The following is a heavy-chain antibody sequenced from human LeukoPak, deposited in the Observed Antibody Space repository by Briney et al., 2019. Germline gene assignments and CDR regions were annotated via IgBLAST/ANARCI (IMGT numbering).Heavy chain of an antibody. D-gene: IGHD1-7*01. CDR2: IYTSGST. J-gene: IGHJ3*02. CDR3: ARGYLELPLAAFDI. V-gene: IGHV4-61*02. Sequence: SETLSLTCTVSGGSISSGSYYWSWIRQPAGKGLEWIGCIYTSGSTNYNPSLKSRVTISVDTSKNQFSLKLSSVTAADTAVYYCARGYLELPLAAFDIWGQGTMVTVSS. CDR1: GGSISSGSYY.